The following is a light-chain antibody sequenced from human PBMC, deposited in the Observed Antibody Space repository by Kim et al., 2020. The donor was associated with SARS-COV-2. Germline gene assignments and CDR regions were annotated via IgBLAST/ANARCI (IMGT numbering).Light chain of an antibody. CDR3: QTWGTGYRL. J-gene: IGLJ3*02. Sequence: ASVNPAGTLGGGPNGYSIAGHQQQPPKGPRFLMSLDPDGSRRLGDGVPDRFSGSSAGAERYLSISSLQSEDEADYYCQTWGTGYRLFGGGTQLTVL. CDR1: GGPNGYS. CDR2: LDPDGSR. V-gene: IGLV4-69*01.